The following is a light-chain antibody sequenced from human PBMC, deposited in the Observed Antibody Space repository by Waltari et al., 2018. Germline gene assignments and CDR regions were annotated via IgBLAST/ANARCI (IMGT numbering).Light chain of an antibody. J-gene: IGKJ5*01. CDR3: QQYGSSSIT. CDR1: ANIRISY. Sequence: EIVLTQSPGTLSLSPGESVTLSYRANANIRISYLAWYQQKPGQAPRLLLYGASSRASDIPDRFSGRGSGRGFTLSISSLEPEDSAVYFCQQYGSSSITFGQGTRLEIK. CDR2: GAS. V-gene: IGKV3-20*01.